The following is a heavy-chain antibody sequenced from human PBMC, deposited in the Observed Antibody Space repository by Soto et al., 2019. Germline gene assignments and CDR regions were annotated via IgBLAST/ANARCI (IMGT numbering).Heavy chain of an antibody. D-gene: IGHD3-9*01. J-gene: IGHJ6*02. CDR2: ISYDGSNK. Sequence: QVQLVESGGGVVQPGRSLRLSCAASGFTFSSYAMHWVRQAPGKGLEWVAVISYDGSNKYYADSVKGRFTISRDNSKNTLYLQMNSLRAEDTAVYYCARDIGYRTGYYGMDVWGQGTTVTVSS. CDR3: ARDIGYRTGYYGMDV. CDR1: GFTFSSYA. V-gene: IGHV3-30-3*01.